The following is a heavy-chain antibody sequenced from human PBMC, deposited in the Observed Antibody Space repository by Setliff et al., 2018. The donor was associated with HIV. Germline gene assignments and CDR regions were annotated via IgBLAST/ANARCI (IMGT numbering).Heavy chain of an antibody. J-gene: IGHJ4*02. Sequence: PGGSLRLSCAASGFTFSDYYMSWIRQAPGKGLEWVSYISSSGSIIYYAGSVKGRFTVSRDNAKNSLYMEMNSLRADDTAVYYCARDLSIAAVGTDVGGFDYWGQGTLVTVSS. CDR2: ISSSGSII. CDR3: ARDLSIAAVGTDVGGFDY. D-gene: IGHD6-13*01. CDR1: GFTFSDYY. V-gene: IGHV3-11*04.